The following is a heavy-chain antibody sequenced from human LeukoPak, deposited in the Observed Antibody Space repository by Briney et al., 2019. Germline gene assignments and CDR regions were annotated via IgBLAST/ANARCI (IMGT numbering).Heavy chain of an antibody. CDR1: GVSISSYY. Sequence: PSETLSLTCTVSGVSISSYYWNWFRQPPGKGLEWIGNIYSSGSANYNPSLQSRVTISVDTSKNQISLKLGSVTAADTAVYYCARDKGPYWYFDLWGRGTLVAVSS. J-gene: IGHJ2*01. V-gene: IGHV4-59*01. CDR3: ARDKGPYWYFDL. CDR2: IYSSGSA.